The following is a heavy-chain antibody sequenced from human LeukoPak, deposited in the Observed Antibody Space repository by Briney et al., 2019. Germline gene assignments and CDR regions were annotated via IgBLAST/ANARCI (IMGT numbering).Heavy chain of an antibody. Sequence: PSETLSLTCTVSGDSINNYYWSWIRQPPGKGLEWIGYIYYSGSTNYNPSLKSRVTISVDTSKNQFSLKLSSVTAADTAVYYCARGFNWFGPWGQGTLVTVSS. J-gene: IGHJ5*02. CDR1: GDSINNYY. CDR3: ARGFNWFGP. CDR2: IYYSGST. V-gene: IGHV4-59*01.